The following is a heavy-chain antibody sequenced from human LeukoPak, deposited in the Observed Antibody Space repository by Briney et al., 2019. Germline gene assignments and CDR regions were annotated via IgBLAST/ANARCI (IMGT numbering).Heavy chain of an antibody. V-gene: IGHV3-23*01. D-gene: IGHD3-10*01. CDR2: SSTSGGKT. Sequence: PGGSLRLCCAASGCTFSSYGMSWVRQAPGKGLEWVSASSTSGGKTYYADSEKGRFTISRDNSKNTLYLQMNGLRAEDTAVYYCAKAEYYYGSGSKYYFDYWGQGTLVTVSS. CDR1: GCTFSSYG. CDR3: AKAEYYYGSGSKYYFDY. J-gene: IGHJ4*02.